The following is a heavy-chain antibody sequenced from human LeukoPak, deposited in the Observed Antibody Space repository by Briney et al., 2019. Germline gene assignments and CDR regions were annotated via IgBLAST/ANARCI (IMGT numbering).Heavy chain of an antibody. V-gene: IGHV4-34*01. J-gene: IGHJ4*02. CDR1: GASFVGRH. D-gene: IGHD1-7*01. CDR2: ASHAGFT. CDR3: ARRRLNWDYDFDY. Sequence: SETLSLTCAVSGASFVGRHWSWIRQSPGKGLEWLGEASHAGFTKYNPSLKSRVSISVDTSKDQFSLKLASVTAADTAMYYCARRRLNWDYDFDYWGPGTLVTVSS.